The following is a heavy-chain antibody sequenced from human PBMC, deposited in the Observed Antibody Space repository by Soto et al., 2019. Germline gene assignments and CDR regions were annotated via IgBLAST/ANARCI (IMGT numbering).Heavy chain of an antibody. D-gene: IGHD1-26*01. CDR2: IYWDDDK. CDR1: GFSLGTYGVG. Sequence: QITLNESGPTLVKPTQTLTLTCTFSGFSLGTYGVGVGWIRQPPGKALEWLALIYWDDDKRYSPSLKSRLTITEDTSKRQVFLTLTNMDPVDPATYYCAHRGGGIVDWYFDLWGRGTPVIVSS. CDR3: AHRGGGIVDWYFDL. V-gene: IGHV2-5*02. J-gene: IGHJ2*01.